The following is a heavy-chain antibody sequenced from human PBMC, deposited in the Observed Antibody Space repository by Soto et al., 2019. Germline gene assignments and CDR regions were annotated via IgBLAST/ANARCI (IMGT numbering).Heavy chain of an antibody. J-gene: IGHJ5*02. CDR2: IYYSGST. V-gene: IGHV4-39*01. Sequence: SETLSLTCTVSGGSISSSSYYWGWIRQPPGKGLEWIGSIYYSGSTYYNPSLKSRVTISVDTSKNQFSLKLSSVTAADTAVYYCARHRIFGVVTMGFGDNWFDPWGQGTLVTVSA. CDR3: ARHRIFGVVTMGFGDNWFDP. CDR1: GGSISSSSYY. D-gene: IGHD3-3*02.